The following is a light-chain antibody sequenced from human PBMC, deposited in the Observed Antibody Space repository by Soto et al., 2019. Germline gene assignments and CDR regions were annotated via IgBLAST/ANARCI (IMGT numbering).Light chain of an antibody. CDR3: HQYSSSRRT. V-gene: IGKV3-20*01. CDR1: QSVSSNF. CDR2: GAS. J-gene: IGKJ1*01. Sequence: PEERVTLSCRASQSVSSNFLAWYQQKPGQAPRLLIYGASNRAAGIPDRFSGSGSGTDFTLTISRLEPEDFAVYYCHQYSSSRRTFGQGTKVDI.